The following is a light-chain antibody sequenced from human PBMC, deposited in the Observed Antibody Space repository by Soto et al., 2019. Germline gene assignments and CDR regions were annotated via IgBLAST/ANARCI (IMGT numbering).Light chain of an antibody. Sequence: QSVLTQPASVSVSPGQSITISCTGTSSDVGGYNYVSWYQQHPGKDPKLMIYEVSNRPSGVSDRFSGSKSGNTASLTISGLQAEDEADYYCGSYTSSRIYVFGAGTKVTVL. CDR1: SSDVGGYNY. J-gene: IGLJ1*01. V-gene: IGLV2-14*01. CDR2: EVS. CDR3: GSYTSSRIYV.